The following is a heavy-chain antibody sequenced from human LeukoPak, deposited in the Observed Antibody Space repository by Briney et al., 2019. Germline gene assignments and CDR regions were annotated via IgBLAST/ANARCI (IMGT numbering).Heavy chain of an antibody. CDR2: ISSSSSYI. J-gene: IGHJ2*01. CDR3: ARDLRFLEWSDYWYFDL. Sequence: GGSLRLSCAASGFTFSSYSMNWVRQAPGKGLEWVSSISSSSSYIYYADSVKGRFTISRDNAKNSLYLQMNSLRAEDTAVYYCARDLRFLEWSDYWYFDLWGRGTLVTVSS. V-gene: IGHV3-21*01. D-gene: IGHD3-3*01. CDR1: GFTFSSYS.